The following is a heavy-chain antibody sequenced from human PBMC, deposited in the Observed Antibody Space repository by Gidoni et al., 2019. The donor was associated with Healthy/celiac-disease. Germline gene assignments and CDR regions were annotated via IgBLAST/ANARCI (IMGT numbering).Heavy chain of an antibody. V-gene: IGHV4-59*01. D-gene: IGHD6-13*01. CDR1: GGSISSYY. CDR3: ARVAYSSSWDPSGGWFDP. CDR2: IYYSGST. J-gene: IGHJ5*02. Sequence: QVQLQESGPGLVKPSETLSLTCNVSGGSISSYYWSWIRQPPGKGLEWIGYIYYSGSTNYNPSLKSRVTISVDTSKNQFSLKLSSVTAADTAVYYCARVAYSSSWDPSGGWFDPWGQGTLVTVSS.